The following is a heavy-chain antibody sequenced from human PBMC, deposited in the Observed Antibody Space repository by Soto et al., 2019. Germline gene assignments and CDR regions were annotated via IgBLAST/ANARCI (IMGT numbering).Heavy chain of an antibody. CDR3: AKDHGTYGPNWIVS. J-gene: IGHJ5*01. CDR1: GFTFSSYA. Sequence: EVQLLESGGGLVQPGGSLRLSCAASGFTFSSYAMSWVRQTPGKGLEWVSTLSCSGGTTYYADSVKGQFTISRDNSKSTQHLQMNSLRAEDTAVYYYAKDHGTYGPNWIVSWGHGTLVTVSS. CDR2: LSCSGGTT. D-gene: IGHD3-10*01. V-gene: IGHV3-23*01.